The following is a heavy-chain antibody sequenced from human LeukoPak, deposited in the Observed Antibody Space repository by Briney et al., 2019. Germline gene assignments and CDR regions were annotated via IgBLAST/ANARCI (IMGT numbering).Heavy chain of an antibody. J-gene: IGHJ5*02. Sequence: HPGGSLRLSCAASGFTFSSYWMHWVRQAPGKGLVWVSRINSDGSSTSYADSVKGRFTISRDNAKNTLYLQMNSLRAGYTAVYYCARARIVVVTPVVLNWFDPWGEGTLVTVSS. D-gene: IGHD3-22*01. CDR1: GFTFSSYW. CDR3: ARARIVVVTPVVLNWFDP. V-gene: IGHV3-74*01. CDR2: INSDGSST.